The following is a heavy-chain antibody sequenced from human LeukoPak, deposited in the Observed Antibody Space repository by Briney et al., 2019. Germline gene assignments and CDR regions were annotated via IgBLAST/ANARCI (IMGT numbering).Heavy chain of an antibody. V-gene: IGHV3-30*18. Sequence: GGSLRLSCAASGFTFSSYGRRWVRQAPGKGLEWVAVISYDGSNKYYADSVKGRFTISRDNSKNTLFLQMNSLRAEDTAVYYCAKSMRPVYSSGWGDYWGQGTLVTVSS. D-gene: IGHD6-19*01. CDR3: AKSMRPVYSSGWGDY. J-gene: IGHJ4*02. CDR1: GFTFSSYG. CDR2: ISYDGSNK.